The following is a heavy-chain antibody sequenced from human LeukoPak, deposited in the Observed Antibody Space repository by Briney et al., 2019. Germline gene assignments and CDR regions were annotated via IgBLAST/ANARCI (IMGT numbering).Heavy chain of an antibody. CDR3: ARDTSGYRRGSFDY. J-gene: IGHJ4*02. Sequence: SETLSRPSTVSGGSISSYYWSWIRQPPGKGLEWIGYIYYSGSTNYNPSLKSRVTISVDTSNNQFSLKLSSVTAADTAVYYCARDTSGYRRGSFDYSGWGNVTTVSS. CDR2: IYYSGST. V-gene: IGHV4-59*01. CDR1: GGSISSYY. D-gene: IGHD3-22*01.